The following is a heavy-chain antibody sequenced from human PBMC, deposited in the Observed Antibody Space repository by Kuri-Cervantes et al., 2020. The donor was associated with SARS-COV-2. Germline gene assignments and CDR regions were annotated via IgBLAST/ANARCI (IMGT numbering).Heavy chain of an antibody. J-gene: IGHJ6*02. Sequence: SVKVSCKASGYTFTGYYMHWVRQAPGQGLEWMGRIIPILGIANYAQKFQGRVTITADKSTSTAYMELSSLRSEDTAVYYCARDIIHCSSTSCYTGSYYYGMDVWGQGTTVTVSS. CDR3: ARDIIHCSSTSCYTGSYYYGMDV. CDR2: IIPILGIA. V-gene: IGHV1-69*04. CDR1: GYTFTGYY. D-gene: IGHD2-2*02.